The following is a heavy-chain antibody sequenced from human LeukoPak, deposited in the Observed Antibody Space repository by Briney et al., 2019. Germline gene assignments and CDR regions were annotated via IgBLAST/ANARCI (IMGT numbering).Heavy chain of an antibody. D-gene: IGHD3-9*01. CDR2: ISGSGGST. V-gene: IGHV3-23*01. Sequence: PGGSLRLSCAASGFTFSNYAMSWVRQAPGKGLEWVSAISGSGGSTYYADSVKGRFTISRDNSKNTLYLQMNSLRAEDTAVYYCAKQGNILAGPLTFDYWGQGTLVTVSS. CDR3: AKQGNILAGPLTFDY. CDR1: GFTFSNYA. J-gene: IGHJ4*02.